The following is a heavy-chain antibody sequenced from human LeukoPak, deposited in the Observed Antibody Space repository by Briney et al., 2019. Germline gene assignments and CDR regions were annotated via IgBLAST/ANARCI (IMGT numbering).Heavy chain of an antibody. V-gene: IGHV4-39*01. Sequence: PSETLSLTCTVSGDSISSSSYYWGWIRQPPGKGLEWIGIIYYSGSTDYNPSLKGRVTMSVDTSKNQCSLKLSSVTAADTAVYYCAARVVLLWFGEPKTHGDYWGQGTLVTVSS. J-gene: IGHJ4*02. CDR2: IYYSGST. CDR1: GDSISSSSYY. D-gene: IGHD3-10*01. CDR3: AARVVLLWFGEPKTHGDY.